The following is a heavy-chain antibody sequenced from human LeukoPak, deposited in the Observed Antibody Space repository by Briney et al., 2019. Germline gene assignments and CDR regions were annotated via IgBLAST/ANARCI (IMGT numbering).Heavy chain of an antibody. CDR1: GDTVSSNSVT. V-gene: IGHV6-1*01. Sequence: SQTLSLTCAISGDTVSSNSVTWDWIRQSPSRGLEWLGRTYYRSTWYNDYAVSVRGRITVNPDTSKNQFSLHLNSVTPEDTAVYYCARRLTQYDCFDPWGQGILVTVSS. D-gene: IGHD2-2*01. CDR3: ARRLTQYDCFDP. CDR2: TYYRSTWYN. J-gene: IGHJ5*02.